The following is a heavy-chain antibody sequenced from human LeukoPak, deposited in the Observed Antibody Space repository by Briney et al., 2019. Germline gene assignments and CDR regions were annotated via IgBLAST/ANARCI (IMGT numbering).Heavy chain of an antibody. V-gene: IGHV1-18*04. CDR1: GYTFTDYY. Sequence: ASVKVSCKASGYTFTDYYIQWVRQAPGQGLEWMGWISTYNGNTNYAQKLQGRVTMTTDTITTTAYMELRSLRSDDTAVYYCARDHSGNWFDPWGQGTLVTVSS. CDR3: ARDHSGNWFDP. CDR2: ISTYNGNT. J-gene: IGHJ5*02. D-gene: IGHD1-26*01.